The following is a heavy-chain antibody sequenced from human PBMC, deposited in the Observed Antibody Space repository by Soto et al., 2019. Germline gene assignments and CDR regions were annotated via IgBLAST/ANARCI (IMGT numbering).Heavy chain of an antibody. CDR2: ISQSGIA. V-gene: IGHV4-34*01. D-gene: IGHD3-22*01. Sequence: VYGASFSGYSWSWIRQPPGKGLEWIGEISQSGIATYNPSLKSRLTMSVDTSKKQFSLKLSSVTAADTAVYYCARGGDHYDGSSHYYSAFLAYWGQGTPVTVSS. CDR1: GASFSGYS. J-gene: IGHJ4*02. CDR3: ARGGDHYDGSSHYYSAFLAY.